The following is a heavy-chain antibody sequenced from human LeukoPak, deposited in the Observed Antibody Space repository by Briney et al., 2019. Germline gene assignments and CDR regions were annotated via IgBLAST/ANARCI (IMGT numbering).Heavy chain of an antibody. CDR2: ISAYNGNT. J-gene: IGHJ3*02. CDR1: GYTFTSYG. Sequence: ASVKVSCKASGYTFTSYGISWVRQAPGRGLEWMGWISAYNGNTNYAQKLQGRVTMTTDTSTSTAYMELRSLRSDDTAVYYCAREWYCSSTSCPPHAFDIWGQGTMVTVSS. V-gene: IGHV1-18*01. D-gene: IGHD2-2*01. CDR3: AREWYCSSTSCPPHAFDI.